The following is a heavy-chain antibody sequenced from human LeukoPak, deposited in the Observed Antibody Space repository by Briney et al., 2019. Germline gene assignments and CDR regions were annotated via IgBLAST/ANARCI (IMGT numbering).Heavy chain of an antibody. V-gene: IGHV4-34*01. CDR1: GGSFSGYY. Sequence: SETLSLTCAVYGGSFSGYYWSWIRQPPGKGLEWIGEINHSGSTNYNPSLKSRVTISVDTSKNQFSLKLSSVTAADTAVYYCARVARPYCSSTSCPTRSLDYWGQGTLVTVSS. D-gene: IGHD2-2*01. J-gene: IGHJ4*02. CDR2: INHSGST. CDR3: ARVARPYCSSTSCPTRSLDY.